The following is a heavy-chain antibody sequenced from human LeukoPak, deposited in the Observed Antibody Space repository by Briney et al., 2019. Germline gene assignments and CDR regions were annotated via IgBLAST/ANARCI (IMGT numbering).Heavy chain of an antibody. CDR1: GFTFSSYA. D-gene: IGHD3-10*01. CDR3: AKDSSGSYYRAPHDY. V-gene: IGHV3-23*01. Sequence: GGSLRLSCAASGFTFSSYAMSWVRQAPGKGLEWVSAISGSGGSTHYADSVKGRFTISRDNSKNTLYLQMNSLRAEDTAVYYCAKDSSGSYYRAPHDYWGQGTLVTVSS. CDR2: ISGSGGST. J-gene: IGHJ4*02.